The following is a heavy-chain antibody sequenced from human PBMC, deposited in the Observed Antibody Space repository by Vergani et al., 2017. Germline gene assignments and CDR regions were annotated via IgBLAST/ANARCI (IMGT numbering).Heavy chain of an antibody. CDR2: ISWNSGSI. V-gene: IGHV3-9*01. Sequence: EVQLVEYGGGLVQPGRSLRLSCAASGFTFDDYAMHWVRQAPGKGLEWVSGISWNSGSIGYADSVKGRFTISRDNAKNSLYLQMNSLRAEATALYYCAKDMKRYGDYLFDYWGQGTLFTVSS. D-gene: IGHD4-17*01. CDR1: GFTFDDYA. CDR3: AKDMKRYGDYLFDY. J-gene: IGHJ4*02.